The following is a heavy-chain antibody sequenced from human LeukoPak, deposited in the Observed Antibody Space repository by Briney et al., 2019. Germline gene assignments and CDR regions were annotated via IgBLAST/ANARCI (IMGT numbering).Heavy chain of an antibody. CDR3: ARDLGVNYDFWSGYYTGWYYGMDV. D-gene: IGHD3-3*01. CDR2: ISYDGSNK. V-gene: IGHV3-30-3*01. Sequence: GRSLRLSCAASGFTFSSYAMHWVRQAPGKGLEWVAVISYDGSNKYYADSVKGRFTISRDNSKNTLYLQMNSLRAEDTAVYYCARDLGVNYDFWSGYYTGWYYGMDVWGQGTTVTVSS. CDR1: GFTFSSYA. J-gene: IGHJ6*02.